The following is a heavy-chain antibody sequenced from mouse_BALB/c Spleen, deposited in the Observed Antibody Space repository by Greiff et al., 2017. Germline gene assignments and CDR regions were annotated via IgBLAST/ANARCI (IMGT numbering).Heavy chain of an antibody. J-gene: IGHJ4*01. CDR1: GFTFSSYG. Sequence: EVQVVESGGGLVQPGGSLKLSCAASGFTFSSYGMSWVRQTPDKRLELVATINSNGGSTYYPDSVKGRFTISRDNAKNTLYLQMSSLKSEDTAMYYCARDDYGSSYAYYYAMDYWGQGTSVTVSS. CDR2: INSNGGST. V-gene: IGHV5-6-3*01. CDR3: ARDDYGSSYAYYYAMDY. D-gene: IGHD1-1*01.